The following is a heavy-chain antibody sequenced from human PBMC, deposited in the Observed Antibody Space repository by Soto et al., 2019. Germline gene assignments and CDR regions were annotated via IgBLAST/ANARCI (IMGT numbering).Heavy chain of an antibody. Sequence: QVQLQESGPGLVKPSETLSLTCTVSGGSISSYYWSWIRQPPGKGLEWIGYIYYSGSTNYNPSLKSRVTISVDTSKNQFSLKLSSVTAADTAVYYCARAPTRGRIRPISSIAARGSEFDYWGQGTLVTVSS. CDR1: GGSISSYY. CDR3: ARAPTRGRIRPISSIAARGSEFDY. CDR2: IYYSGST. V-gene: IGHV4-59*01. D-gene: IGHD6-6*01. J-gene: IGHJ4*02.